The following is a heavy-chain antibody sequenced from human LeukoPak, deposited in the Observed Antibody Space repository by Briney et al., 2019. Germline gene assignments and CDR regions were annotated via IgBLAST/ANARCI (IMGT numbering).Heavy chain of an antibody. V-gene: IGHV4-38-2*02. CDR3: ARDRGVLLWFGELFLSGFDP. J-gene: IGHJ5*02. D-gene: IGHD3-10*01. CDR2: LCHSGST. CDR1: GYSISSGYY. Sequence: PSETLSLTCAVSGYSISSGYYWGWIRQPPGKGLEWIGSLCHSGSTYYNPSLKSRVTISVDTSKNQFSLKLSSVTAADTAVYYCARDRGVLLWFGELFLSGFDPWGQGTLVTVYS.